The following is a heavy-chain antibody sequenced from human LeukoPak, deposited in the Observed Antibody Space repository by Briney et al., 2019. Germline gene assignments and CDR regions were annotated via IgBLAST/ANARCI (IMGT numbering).Heavy chain of an antibody. J-gene: IGHJ4*02. V-gene: IGHV3-21*01. Sequence: PGGSLRLSCAASGFTFSSYSFNWVRQAPGKGLEWVSSINTISSYIYYADSVKGRFTISRDNAKNSLSLQMNSLRVEDTAVYYCARLRQNSDSDGYYDYYDYWGQGTLVTVSS. CDR1: GFTFSSYS. CDR2: INTISSYI. CDR3: ARLRQNSDSDGYYDYYDY. D-gene: IGHD3-22*01.